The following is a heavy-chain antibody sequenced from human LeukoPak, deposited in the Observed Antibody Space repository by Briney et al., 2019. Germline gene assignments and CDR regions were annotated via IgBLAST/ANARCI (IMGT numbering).Heavy chain of an antibody. J-gene: IGHJ3*02. CDR3: ATPYSGGYHGFDI. D-gene: IGHD1-26*01. CDR1: GGSISSSSYY. CDR2: IYYSGST. V-gene: IGHV4-39*01. Sequence: PSETLSLTCTVSGGSISSSSYYWGWIRQPPGKGLEWIGSIYYSGSTYYNPSLKSRVTISVDTSKNQFSLKLSSVTAADTAVYYRATPYSGGYHGFDIWGQGTMVTVSP.